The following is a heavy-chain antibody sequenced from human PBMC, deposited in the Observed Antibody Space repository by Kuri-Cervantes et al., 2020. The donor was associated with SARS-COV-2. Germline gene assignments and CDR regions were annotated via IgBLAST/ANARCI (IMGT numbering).Heavy chain of an antibody. CDR3: ARTSTWSIYFDY. CDR2: IGSSSSYI. J-gene: IGHJ4*02. D-gene: IGHD2-8*02. V-gene: IGHV3-21*01. CDR1: GFTFSSYS. Sequence: GESLKISCAASGFTFSSYSMNWVRQAPGKGLEWVSSIGSSSSYIYYADSVKGRFTISRDNAKNSLYLQMNSLRAEDTAVYYCARTSTWSIYFDYWCQGTLVTVSS.